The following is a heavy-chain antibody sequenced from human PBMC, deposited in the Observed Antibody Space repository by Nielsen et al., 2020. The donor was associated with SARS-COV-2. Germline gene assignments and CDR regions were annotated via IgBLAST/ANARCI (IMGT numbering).Heavy chain of an antibody. CDR2: INHTGNT. D-gene: IGHD4-17*01. J-gene: IGHJ4*02. V-gene: IGHV4-34*01. Sequence: SETLSLTCAVYDGSFSGYYWTWIRQPPGKGLEWVGDINHTGNTNYNPSLKSRVTLSVDTSKNQFSLKLSSVTAADTAVYYCARHWVNDDGDPVYFDYWGQGTLVTVTS. CDR1: DGSFSGYY. CDR3: ARHWVNDDGDPVYFDY.